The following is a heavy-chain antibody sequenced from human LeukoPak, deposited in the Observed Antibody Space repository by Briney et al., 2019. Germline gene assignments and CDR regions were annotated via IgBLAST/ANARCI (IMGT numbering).Heavy chain of an antibody. CDR1: GGSISSGDYY. D-gene: IGHD3-22*01. Sequence: PSQTLSLTCIVSGGSISSGDYYWSWIRQPPGKGLGWIGYIYYSGSTYYNPSLKSRVTMSVDTSKNQFSLKLSSVTAADTAVYYCARDYYDSSGDDAFDIWGQGTMVTVSS. CDR2: IYYSGST. CDR3: ARDYYDSSGDDAFDI. J-gene: IGHJ3*02. V-gene: IGHV4-31*02.